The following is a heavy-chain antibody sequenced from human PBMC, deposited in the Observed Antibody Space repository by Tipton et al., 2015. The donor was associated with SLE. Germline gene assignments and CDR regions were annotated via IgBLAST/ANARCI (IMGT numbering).Heavy chain of an antibody. V-gene: IGHV4-31*03. J-gene: IGHJ5*02. Sequence: TLSLTCSVSGGSISSGGYYWIWIRQHPGKGLEWIGYTYYSGSPYYNPSLKSRVTISLDMSKNQFSLRLGSVTAADTAVYYCPIYYHDSTGLHWFDPWGQGTLVTVSS. D-gene: IGHD3-22*01. CDR1: GGSISSGGYY. CDR3: PIYYHDSTGLHWFDP. CDR2: TYYSGSP.